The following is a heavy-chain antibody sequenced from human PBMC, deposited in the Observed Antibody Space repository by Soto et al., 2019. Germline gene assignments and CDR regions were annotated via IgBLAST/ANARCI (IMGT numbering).Heavy chain of an antibody. CDR2: IYDSGST. CDR3: ARVGEDRVVTGNWYFDL. D-gene: IGHD2-21*02. V-gene: IGHV4-59*01. CDR1: GGSLSNYY. J-gene: IGHJ2*01. Sequence: PSETLSLTCAVSGGSLSNYYWSWVRQPPGKGLEWIGYIYDSGSTNYNPSLKSRVTISIDTSKNQFSLKLTSVTAADTAVYYCARVGEDRVVTGNWYFDLWGRGSLVTSPQ.